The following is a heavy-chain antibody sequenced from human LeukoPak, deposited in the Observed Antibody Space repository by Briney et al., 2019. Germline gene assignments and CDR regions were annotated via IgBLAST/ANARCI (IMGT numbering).Heavy chain of an antibody. CDR1: GFAFSSDW. J-gene: IGHJ4*02. Sequence: PGGSLSLSCAASGFAFSSDWMSWVRQAPGKGLEWVANIKQDGSEKYYVDSVKGRFTISRDNAKNSLYLQMNSLRAEDTAVYYCASLSSRIEGSPDYWGQGTLVTVSS. D-gene: IGHD1-26*01. CDR2: IKQDGSEK. CDR3: ASLSSRIEGSPDY. V-gene: IGHV3-7*01.